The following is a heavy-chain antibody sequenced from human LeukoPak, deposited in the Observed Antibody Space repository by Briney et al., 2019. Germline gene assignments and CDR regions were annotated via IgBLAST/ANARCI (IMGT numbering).Heavy chain of an antibody. V-gene: IGHV1-46*01. CDR3: ARGQRHNPFDAFDI. J-gene: IGHJ3*02. Sequence: EASVKVSCKASGHTFTSYYMHWARQAPGQGLEWMGIINPSGGSTSYAQKFQGRVTMTRNTSISTAYMELSSLRSEDTAVYYCARGQRHNPFDAFDIWGQGTMVTVSS. D-gene: IGHD1-1*01. CDR2: INPSGGST. CDR1: GHTFTSYY.